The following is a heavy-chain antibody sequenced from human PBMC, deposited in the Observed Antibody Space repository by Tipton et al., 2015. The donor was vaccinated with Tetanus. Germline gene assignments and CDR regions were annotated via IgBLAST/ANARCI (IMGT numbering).Heavy chain of an antibody. V-gene: IGHV4-39*01. CDR2: IYYRGST. Sequence: LRLSCTVSGGSINSSHHFWGWIRQPPGKGLEWIGAIYYRGSTFYNPSLKDRVSISVDRSKNQFSLRLSSVTAAGTSLYYCARQTLSLERLFKPPDVLDLWGQGTMVTVSS. D-gene: IGHD1-1*01. CDR1: GGSINSSHHF. CDR3: ARQTLSLERLFKPPDVLDL. J-gene: IGHJ3*01.